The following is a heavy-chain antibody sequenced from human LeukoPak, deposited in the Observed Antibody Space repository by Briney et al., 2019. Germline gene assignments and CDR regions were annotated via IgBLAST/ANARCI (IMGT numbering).Heavy chain of an antibody. D-gene: IGHD1-14*01. Sequence: GGSLRLSCAASGFTFSTYSMTWVRQAPGKGLEWVSAIGGSGGGLQYADSVKGRFTISRDDSKNTLYLQMDSLRAEDTAIYCCAKCRTSCQANGFDVWGQGTMVTVSS. V-gene: IGHV3-23*01. CDR2: IGGSGGGL. J-gene: IGHJ3*01. CDR3: AKCRTSCQANGFDV. CDR1: GFTFSTYS.